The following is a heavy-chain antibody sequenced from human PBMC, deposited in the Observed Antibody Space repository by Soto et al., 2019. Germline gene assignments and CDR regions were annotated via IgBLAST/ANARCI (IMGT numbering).Heavy chain of an antibody. V-gene: IGHV3-21*01. Sequence: GVSLRLSCAASGFTFSSYSMNWVRQAPGKGLEWVSSISSSSSYIYYADSVKGRFTISRDNAKNSLYLQMNSLRAEDTAVYYCARGCIAARRSRHVPPDYWGQGTLVTVSS. J-gene: IGHJ4*02. CDR1: GFTFSSYS. D-gene: IGHD6-6*01. CDR3: ARGCIAARRSRHVPPDY. CDR2: ISSSSSYI.